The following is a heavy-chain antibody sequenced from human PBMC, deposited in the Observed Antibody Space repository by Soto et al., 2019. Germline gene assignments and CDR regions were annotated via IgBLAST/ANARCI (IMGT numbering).Heavy chain of an antibody. D-gene: IGHD6-13*01. Sequence: PSETLSLTCAVSGGSISSGGYSWSWIRQPPGKGLEWIGYIYHSGSTYYNPSLKSRVTISVDRSKNQFSLKLSSVTTADTAVYYCARADIAAAGLIDYWGQGTLVTVSS. J-gene: IGHJ4*02. CDR3: ARADIAAAGLIDY. CDR2: IYHSGST. CDR1: GGSISSGGYS. V-gene: IGHV4-30-2*01.